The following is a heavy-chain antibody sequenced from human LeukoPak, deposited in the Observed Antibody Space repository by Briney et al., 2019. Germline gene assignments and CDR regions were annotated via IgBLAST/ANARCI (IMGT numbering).Heavy chain of an antibody. V-gene: IGHV4-39*01. Sequence: SETLSLTCNVSGDSISSTNYYWGWIRQPPGKGLKWIGDIYYSGSTYYNPSLKSRVTISVDTSKNQFSLHLNSVTAADTAVYYCARRRGYSFAYDYWGQGMLVTVSS. D-gene: IGHD5-18*01. J-gene: IGHJ4*02. CDR3: ARRRGYSFAYDY. CDR2: IYYSGST. CDR1: GDSISSTNYY.